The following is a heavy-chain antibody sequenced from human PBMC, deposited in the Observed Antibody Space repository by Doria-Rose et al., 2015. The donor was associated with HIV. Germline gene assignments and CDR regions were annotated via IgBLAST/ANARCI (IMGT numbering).Heavy chain of an antibody. CDR1: GFTFSSHR. CDR3: ATGVTLDY. V-gene: IGHV3-21*01. J-gene: IGHJ4*02. CDR2: ISSTSAYI. D-gene: IGHD3-10*01. Sequence: VQLVESGGGLVRPGGSLRLSCATSGFTFSSHRLNWVRQAPWKGLERVSSISSTSAYINYADSVRGRFTISRDNARNSLYLQMDSLRAEDTAIYYCATGVTLDYWGQGTLVTVSS.